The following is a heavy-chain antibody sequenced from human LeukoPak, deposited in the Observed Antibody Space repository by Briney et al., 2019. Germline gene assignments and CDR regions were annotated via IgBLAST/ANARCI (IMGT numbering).Heavy chain of an antibody. CDR1: GGSFSGYY. D-gene: IGHD3-10*01. CDR2: INHSGST. V-gene: IGHV4-34*01. CDR3: ACVTMVRGVIS. Sequence: PSETLSLTCAVYGGSFSGYYWSWIRQPPGKGLEWIGEINHSGSTNYNPSLKSRVTISVDTSKNQFSLKLSSVTAADTAVYYCACVTMVRGVISWGRGTLVTVSS. J-gene: IGHJ4*02.